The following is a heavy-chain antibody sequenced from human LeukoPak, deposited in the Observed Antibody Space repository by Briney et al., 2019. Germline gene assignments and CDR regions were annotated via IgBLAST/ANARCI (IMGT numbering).Heavy chain of an antibody. CDR1: GFTFSSYA. CDR3: AKSRMGKDSSGYYYPNAFDY. D-gene: IGHD3-22*01. CDR2: ISVSGGST. Sequence: GGSLRLSCAASGFTFSSYAMSWVRQAPGKGLEWVSAISVSGGSTYYPDSVKGLFTISRDNFKNTLYLQMNSLRGEDTAVYYCAKSRMGKDSSGYYYPNAFDYWGQGTMVTVSS. V-gene: IGHV3-23*01. J-gene: IGHJ4*02.